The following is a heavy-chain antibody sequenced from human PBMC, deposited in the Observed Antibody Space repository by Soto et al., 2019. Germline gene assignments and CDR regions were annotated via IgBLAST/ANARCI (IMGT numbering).Heavy chain of an antibody. D-gene: IGHD6-13*01. CDR3: ARAKAPLYSSSWYWFDP. CDR1: GGSISSYY. CDR2: IYHSGST. V-gene: IGHV4-4*09. J-gene: IGHJ5*02. Sequence: SETLSLTCTVSGGSISSYYWSWIRQPPGKGLEWIGYIYHSGSTYYNPSLKSRVTTSVDRSKNQFSLKLSSLTAADTAVYYCARAKAPLYSSSWYWFDPWGQGTLVTVSS.